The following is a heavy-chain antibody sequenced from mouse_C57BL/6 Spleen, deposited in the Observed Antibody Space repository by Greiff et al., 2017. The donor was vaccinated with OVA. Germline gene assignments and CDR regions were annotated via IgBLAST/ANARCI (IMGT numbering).Heavy chain of an antibody. CDR2: INPGSGGT. Sequence: VQLQQSGAELVRPGTSVKVSCKASGYAFTNYLIEWVKQRPGQGLEWIGVINPGSGGTNYNESFQGKATLTADKTSCTAYMQLSSMTSEDSAVYFCARGDYYGSYVGYWGQGTTLTVSA. J-gene: IGHJ2*01. CDR1: GYAFTNYL. D-gene: IGHD2-1*01. CDR3: ARGDYYGSYVGY. V-gene: IGHV1-54*01.